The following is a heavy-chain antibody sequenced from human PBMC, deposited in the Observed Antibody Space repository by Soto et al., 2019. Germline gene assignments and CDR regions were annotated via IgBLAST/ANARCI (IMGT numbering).Heavy chain of an antibody. V-gene: IGHV1-18*01. D-gene: IGHD2-2*01. Sequence: ASVKVSCKASGYTFTSYGISWVRQAPGQGLERMGWINPDNGNTKYSQKFQGRVTITRDTSASTAYMELSSLRSEDTAVYYCARGGSSTWDRYYFDYWGQGTLVTVSS. CDR1: GYTFTSYG. CDR2: INPDNGNT. J-gene: IGHJ4*02. CDR3: ARGGSSTWDRYYFDY.